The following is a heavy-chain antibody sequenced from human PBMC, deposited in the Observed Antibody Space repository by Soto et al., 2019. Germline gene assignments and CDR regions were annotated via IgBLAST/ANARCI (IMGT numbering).Heavy chain of an antibody. D-gene: IGHD3-10*01. Sequence: TSETLSLTCTVSGGSISSYYWSWIRQPPGKGLEWIGYIYYSGSTNYNPSLKSRVTISVDTSKNQFSLKLSSVTAADTAVYYCARHTSKFGELLNELDYWGQGTLVTVSS. J-gene: IGHJ4*02. V-gene: IGHV4-59*08. CDR1: GGSISSYY. CDR3: ARHTSKFGELLNELDY. CDR2: IYYSGST.